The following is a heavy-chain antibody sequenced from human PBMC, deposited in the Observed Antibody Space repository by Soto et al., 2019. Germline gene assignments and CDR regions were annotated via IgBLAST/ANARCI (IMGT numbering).Heavy chain of an antibody. CDR3: ASRYGWNFAY. V-gene: IGHV4-59*08. Sequence: QVQLQESGPGLVKPSETLSLTCTVSGGSISSYYWNWIRQPPGKGLEWIGYIYYSGGTNYNPSLTIRVTISVDTSKNQFSLKLSSVTAADTAVYYCASRYGWNFAYWGQGTLVTVSS. J-gene: IGHJ4*02. CDR1: GGSISSYY. D-gene: IGHD3-16*02. CDR2: IYYSGGT.